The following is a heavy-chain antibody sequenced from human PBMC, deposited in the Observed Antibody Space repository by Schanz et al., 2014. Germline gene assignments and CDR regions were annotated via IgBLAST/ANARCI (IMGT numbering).Heavy chain of an antibody. CDR3: ARESVSRTRLFDP. CDR1: GYSFTEYF. Sequence: QVQLVQSGPAVKKPGASMKVSCLASGYSFTEYFLHWVRQAPGQGLEWMGRISPSSGGTNYAQNFQGRVTMTKDTSINTVYMELSPLTSDDTAVYYCARESVSRTRLFDPWGQGTLVTVSS. CDR2: ISPSSGGT. J-gene: IGHJ5*02. V-gene: IGHV1-2*06. D-gene: IGHD3-3*01.